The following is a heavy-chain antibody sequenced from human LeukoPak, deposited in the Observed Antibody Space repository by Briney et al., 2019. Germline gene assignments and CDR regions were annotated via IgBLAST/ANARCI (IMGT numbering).Heavy chain of an antibody. Sequence: GGSLSLSCAASGFTFSDYYMSWIRQAPGKGLEWVSYISSSGSTIYYADSVKGRFTISRDNAKNSLYLQMNSLRAEDTAVYYCARADTAMGYSHNWFDPWGQGTLVTVSS. CDR3: ARADTAMGYSHNWFDP. V-gene: IGHV3-11*01. D-gene: IGHD5-18*01. CDR2: ISSSGSTI. J-gene: IGHJ5*02. CDR1: GFTFSDYY.